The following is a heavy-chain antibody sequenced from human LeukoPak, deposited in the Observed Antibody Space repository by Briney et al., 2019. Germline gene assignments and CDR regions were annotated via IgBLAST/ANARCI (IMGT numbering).Heavy chain of an antibody. CDR2: IFSSGST. CDR3: AKSGGYGLIDY. D-gene: IGHD1-26*01. CDR1: GGSISNYY. J-gene: IGHJ4*01. Sequence: PSETLSLTCTVSGGSISNYYWSWIRQPPGKRLEWIGYIFSSGSTKCNPSLKSQVTISLDTSKNQFSLKLSSVTAADTAVYYCAKSGGYGLIDYWGQGTLVTVSS. V-gene: IGHV4-59*01.